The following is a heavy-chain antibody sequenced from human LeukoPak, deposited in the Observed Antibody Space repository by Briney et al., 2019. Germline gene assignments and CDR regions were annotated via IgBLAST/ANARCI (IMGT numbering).Heavy chain of an antibody. CDR2: ISSSGSTI. J-gene: IGHJ4*02. CDR3: ARKKYYFDY. CDR1: GFTFSSYE. Sequence: PGGSLRLSCAVSGFTFSSYEMNWVRQAPGKGLEWVSYISSSGSTIYYTDSVRGRVTISRDNAKNSLYLQMNSLRAEDTAVCYCARKKYYFDYWGQGPLVPVSS. V-gene: IGHV3-48*03.